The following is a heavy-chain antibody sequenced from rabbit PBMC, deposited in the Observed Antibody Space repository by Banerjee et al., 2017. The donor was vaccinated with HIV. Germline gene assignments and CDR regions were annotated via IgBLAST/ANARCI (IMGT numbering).Heavy chain of an antibody. V-gene: IGHV1S45*01. D-gene: IGHD2-1*01. CDR2: INTSSGNT. Sequence: QEQLEESGGDLVKPEGSLTLTCTASGFSFSNGYVMCWVRQAPGKGLEWIACINTSSGNTVYASWAKGRFTISKTSSTTVTLQMTSLTAADTATYFCARVPAAVTVVIRGYYFNLWGPGTLVTVS. J-gene: IGHJ4*01. CDR1: GFSFSNGYV. CDR3: ARVPAAVTVVIRGYYFNL.